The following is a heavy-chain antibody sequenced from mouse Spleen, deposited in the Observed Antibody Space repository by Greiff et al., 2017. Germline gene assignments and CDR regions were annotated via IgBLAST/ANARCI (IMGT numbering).Heavy chain of an antibody. CDR1: GFTFSSYA. CDR2: ISSGGGNT. Sequence: EVKLMESGGGLVKPGGSLKLSCAASGFTFSSYAMSWVRQTPEKRLEWVAYISSGGGNTYYPDSVKGRFTISRDNAKNTLYLQMSSLRSEDTALYYCAREGRDGYYYAMDYWGQGTSVTVSS. D-gene: IGHD2-3*01. V-gene: IGHV5-9*01. J-gene: IGHJ4*01. CDR3: AREGRDGYYYAMDY.